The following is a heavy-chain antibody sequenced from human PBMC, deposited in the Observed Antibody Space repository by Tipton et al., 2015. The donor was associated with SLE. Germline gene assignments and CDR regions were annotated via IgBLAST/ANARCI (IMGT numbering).Heavy chain of an antibody. CDR3: AKDYNHDNADYN. Sequence: LRLSCTVSGGSIRSSRHFWGWIRQPPGKGLEWIGVLYYSGNTYYNPSLKSPVTLSIDTSKNQFSLKLSSVTVADTAVYYCAKDYNHDNADYNWGQGTLVIVSS. CDR2: LYYSGNT. V-gene: IGHV4-39*07. CDR1: GGSIRSSRHF. J-gene: IGHJ4*02. D-gene: IGHD4-17*01.